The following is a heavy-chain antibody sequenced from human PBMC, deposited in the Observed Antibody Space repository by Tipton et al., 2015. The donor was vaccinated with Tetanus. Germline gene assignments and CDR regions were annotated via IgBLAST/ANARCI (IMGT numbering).Heavy chain of an antibody. CDR3: ARDRITMVRGVKVRFDP. Sequence: QSGPEVKKPGASVKVSCKASGYTFTGYYMHWVRQAPGQGLEWMGWINPNSGGTNYAQKFQGRVTMTRDTSISTAYMELSRLRSDDTAVYYCARDRITMVRGVKVRFDPWGQGTLVTVSS. V-gene: IGHV1-2*02. J-gene: IGHJ5*02. CDR2: INPNSGGT. D-gene: IGHD3-10*01. CDR1: GYTFTGYY.